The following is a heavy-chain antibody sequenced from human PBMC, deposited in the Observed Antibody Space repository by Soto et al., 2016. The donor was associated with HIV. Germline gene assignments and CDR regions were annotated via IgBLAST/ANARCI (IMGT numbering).Heavy chain of an antibody. V-gene: IGHV3-9*03. D-gene: IGHD6-13*01. CDR2: ISWNSGSI. CDR3: AKGKSSIAVAGPFDY. J-gene: IGHJ4*02. CDR1: GFTFDDYA. Sequence: EVQLVESGGGLAQPGRSLRLSCAASGFTFDDYAMHWVRQAPGKGLEWVSGISWNSGSIGYADSVKGRFTISRDNAKNSLYLQMNSLRAEDMALYYCAKGKSSIAVAGPFDYWGQGTLVTVSS.